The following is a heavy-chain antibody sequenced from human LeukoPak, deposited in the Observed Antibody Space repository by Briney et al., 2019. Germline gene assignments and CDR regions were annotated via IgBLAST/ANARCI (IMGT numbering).Heavy chain of an antibody. CDR3: ARDMNYVWGSYRYCPDF. Sequence: EASVKVSCKASGYNFTSYGITWVRQAPGQGLEWMGWISGFNGNTKYPQNLQGRVTMTTDTSRTTAFMELKSLRSDDTAVYYCARDMNYVWGSYRYCPDFWGQGTLVTVSS. CDR1: GYNFTSYG. CDR2: ISGFNGNT. D-gene: IGHD3-16*02. J-gene: IGHJ4*02. V-gene: IGHV1-18*01.